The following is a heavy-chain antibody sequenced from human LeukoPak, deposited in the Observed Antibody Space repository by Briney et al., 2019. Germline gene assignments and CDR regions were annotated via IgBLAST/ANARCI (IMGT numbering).Heavy chain of an antibody. CDR1: GYIFTSYW. CDR2: IYPGDSDT. Sequence: GESLKISCKASGYIFTSYWIVLVRQMPGEGLEWMGVIYPGDSDTRYSPSFQGQVTISADKSISTAYLQWSSLKASDTAMYYCARRSSGWYQDYWGQGTLVTVSS. V-gene: IGHV5-51*01. CDR3: ARRSSGWYQDY. J-gene: IGHJ4*02. D-gene: IGHD6-19*01.